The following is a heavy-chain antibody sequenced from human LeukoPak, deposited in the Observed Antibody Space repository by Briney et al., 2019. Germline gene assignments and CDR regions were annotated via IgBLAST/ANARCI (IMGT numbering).Heavy chain of an antibody. Sequence: GGSLRLSCAASGFTFSGSAMHWVRQASGKGLEWVGRIRSKANSYATAYAASVKGRFTISRDDSKNTAYLQMNSLRAEDTAVYYCARDLYYDSSGYYYPWGQGTLVTVSS. D-gene: IGHD3-22*01. J-gene: IGHJ5*02. CDR3: ARDLYYDSSGYYYP. CDR1: GFTFSGSA. V-gene: IGHV3-73*01. CDR2: IRSKANSYAT.